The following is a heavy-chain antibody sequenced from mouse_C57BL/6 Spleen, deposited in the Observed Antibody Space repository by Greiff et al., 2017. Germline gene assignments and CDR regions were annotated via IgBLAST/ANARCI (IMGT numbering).Heavy chain of an antibody. V-gene: IGHV1-18*01. CDR1: GYTFTDYN. CDR2: INPNNGGT. Sequence: EVQLQQSGPELVKPGASVKIPCKASGYTFTDYNMDWVKQSHGKSLEWIGDINPNNGGTIYNQKFKGKATLTVDKSSSTAYMELRSLTSEDTAVYYCARSPWEFTYYYGSSDAMDYWGQGTSVTVSS. D-gene: IGHD1-1*01. CDR3: ARSPWEFTYYYGSSDAMDY. J-gene: IGHJ4*01.